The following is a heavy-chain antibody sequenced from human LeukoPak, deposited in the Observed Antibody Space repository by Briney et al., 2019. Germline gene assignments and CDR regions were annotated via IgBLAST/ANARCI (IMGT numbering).Heavy chain of an antibody. V-gene: IGHV4-34*01. J-gene: IGHJ1*01. Sequence: SETLSLTCAVYGGSFSGYYWSWIRQPPGKGLEWIGEINHSGSTNYNPSLKSRVTISVDTSKNQFSLKLSSVTAADTAVYYCARVPLRRYFQHWGQGTLVTVSP. CDR2: INHSGST. CDR3: ARVPLRRYFQH. CDR1: GGSFSGYY.